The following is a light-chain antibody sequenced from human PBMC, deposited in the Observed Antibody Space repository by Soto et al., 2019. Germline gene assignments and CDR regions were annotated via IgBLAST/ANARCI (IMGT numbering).Light chain of an antibody. Sequence: QSALTQPRSVSGSPGQSVTISCTGTSSDVGGYDFVSWYQQHPGKAPQLMIYDVTKRTSVVPDRFSGSKSGNSASLTISGLQDEDEADYYCCSYAGSYTLGVFGGGTKLTVL. CDR3: CSYAGSYTLGV. CDR1: SSDVGGYDF. J-gene: IGLJ3*02. CDR2: DVT. V-gene: IGLV2-11*01.